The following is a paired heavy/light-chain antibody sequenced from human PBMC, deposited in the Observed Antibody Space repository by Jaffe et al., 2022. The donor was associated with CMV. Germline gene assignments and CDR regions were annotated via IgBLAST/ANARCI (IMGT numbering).Light chain of an antibody. CDR2: DAS. J-gene: IGKJ4*01. CDR1: QSVSSY. V-gene: IGKV3-11*01. Sequence: EIVLTQSPATLSLSPGERATLSCRASQSVSSYLAWYQQKPGQAPRLLIYDASNRATGIPARFSGSGSGTDFTLTISSLEPEDFAVYYCQQRSNWPSLTFGGGTKVEIK. CDR3: QQRSNWPSLT.
Heavy chain of an antibody. D-gene: IGHD6-6*01. V-gene: IGHV4-34*01. CDR3: AREPIFGIAARLNYYYYYMDV. CDR1: GGSFSGYY. CDR2: INHSGST. J-gene: IGHJ6*03. Sequence: QVQLQQWGAGLLKPSETLSLTCAVYGGSFSGYYWSWIRQPPGKGLEWIGEINHSGSTNYNPSLKSRVTISVDTSKNQFSLKLSSVTAADTAVYYCAREPIFGIAARLNYYYYYMDVWGKGTTVTVSS.